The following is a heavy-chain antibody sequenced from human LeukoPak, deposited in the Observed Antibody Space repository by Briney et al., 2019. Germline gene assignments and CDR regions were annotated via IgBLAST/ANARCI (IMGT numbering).Heavy chain of an antibody. CDR2: IYYSGST. J-gene: IGHJ4*02. CDR1: GDSISSYY. D-gene: IGHD4-23*01. CDR3: ARDRAVVYFDY. V-gene: IGHV4-59*01. Sequence: SETLSLTCTVSGDSISSYYWSWIRQPPGKGLEWIGYIYYSGSTNYNPSLKSRVTISVDTSKNQFSLKLSSVTAADTAVYYCARDRAVVYFDYWGQGTLVTVSS.